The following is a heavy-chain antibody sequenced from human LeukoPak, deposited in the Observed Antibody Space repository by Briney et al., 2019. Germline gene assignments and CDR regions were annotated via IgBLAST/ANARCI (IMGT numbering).Heavy chain of an antibody. CDR1: GFTFSTYT. CDR3: ARDQQWSFDA. CDR2: IGWSDSAI. Sequence: GGSLRLSCAASGFTFSTYTMNWVRQAPGKGLGWISYIGWSDSAIFYADSVKGRFTISRDSAKNSLFLQMTSLRDADTAVYYCARDQQWSFDAWGEGKPVTVSS. D-gene: IGHD6-19*01. V-gene: IGHV3-48*02. J-gene: IGHJ4*02.